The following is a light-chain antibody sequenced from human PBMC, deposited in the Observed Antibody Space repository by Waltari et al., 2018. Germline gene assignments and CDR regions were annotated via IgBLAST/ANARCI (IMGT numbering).Light chain of an antibody. CDR2: AVS. V-gene: IGLV2-14*01. Sequence: QSALTQPASVSGSPGQSITISCTGTSSDVGGYNYVSWYQQHPGKAPKLMIYAVSNRPSGVSNRGSGSKSGNTASLTISGLQAEDEADYYCSSYTSSSTHVVFGGGTKLTVL. CDR3: SSYTSSSTHVV. CDR1: SSDVGGYNY. J-gene: IGLJ2*01.